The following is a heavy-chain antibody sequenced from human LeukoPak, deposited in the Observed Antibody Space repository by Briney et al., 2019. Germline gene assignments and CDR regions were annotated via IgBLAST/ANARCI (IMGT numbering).Heavy chain of an antibody. J-gene: IGHJ3*02. CDR1: GFTFSNYG. CDR3: ARHQPRRGDAFDI. CDR2: IRYDGSNK. D-gene: IGHD2-2*01. Sequence: GGSLRLSCAASGFTFSNYGIHWVRRAPGKGLEWVTFIRYDGSNKYYADSVKGRFTISRDNAKNSLYLQMNSLRAEDTAVYYCARHQPRRGDAFDIWGQGTMVTVSS. V-gene: IGHV3-30*02.